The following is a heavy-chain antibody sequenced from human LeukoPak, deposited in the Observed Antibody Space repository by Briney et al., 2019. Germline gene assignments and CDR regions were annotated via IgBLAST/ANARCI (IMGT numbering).Heavy chain of an antibody. J-gene: IGHJ5*02. D-gene: IGHD3-22*01. CDR1: GFTVSSNY. CDR2: IYSDST. Sequence: PGGSLRLSCAASGFTVSSNYMSWVRQAPGKGLEWVSIIYSDSTYYADSVKGRFTISRHNSKNTLYLQMSSLRPEDTAVYYCARLGPNDSSGYYYGFDPWGQGTLVTVSS. CDR3: ARLGPNDSSGYYYGFDP. V-gene: IGHV3-53*04.